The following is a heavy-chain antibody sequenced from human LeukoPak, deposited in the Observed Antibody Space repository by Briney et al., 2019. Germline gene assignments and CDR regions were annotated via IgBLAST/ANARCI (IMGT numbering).Heavy chain of an antibody. V-gene: IGHV3-21*01. CDR2: ISSSSSYI. D-gene: IGHD4-23*01. CDR1: GFTFSSYS. J-gene: IGHJ3*02. Sequence: GGSLRLSCAASGFTFSSYSMNWVRQAPGKGLEWVSSISSSSSYIYYADSVKGRFTISRDNAKNSLYLQMNSLRAEDTAVYYCARDYDYGGNPDAFDIWGQGIMVTVSS. CDR3: ARDYDYGGNPDAFDI.